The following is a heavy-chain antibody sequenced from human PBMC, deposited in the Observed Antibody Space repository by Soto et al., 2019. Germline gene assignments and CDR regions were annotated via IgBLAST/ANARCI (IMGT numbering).Heavy chain of an antibody. V-gene: IGHV4-30-2*01. J-gene: IGHJ6*02. CDR1: GGSISSGGYS. D-gene: IGHD3-22*01. CDR3: ARGRSYYYDSSGQYYYYYYGMDV. Sequence: SETLSLTCAVSGGSISSGGYSWSWIRQPPGKGLEWIGYIYHSGSTYYNPSLKSRVTISVDRSKNQFSLKLSSVTAADTAVYCCARGRSYYYDSSGQYYYYYYGMDVWGQGTTVTVSS. CDR2: IYHSGST.